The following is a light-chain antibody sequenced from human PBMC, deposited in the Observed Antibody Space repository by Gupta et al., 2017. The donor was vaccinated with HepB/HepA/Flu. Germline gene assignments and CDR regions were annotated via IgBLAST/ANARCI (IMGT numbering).Light chain of an antibody. J-gene: IGLJ2*01. CDR2: EVN. Sequence: QSALTQPRSVSGSPGQSVTFSCTATSSDVGSYNYVSWYQHHPGKAPKHMISEVNKRPSGVPERFSGSKSGNTASLTISGLQAEDEADYYCGSYAGSYTYVVFGGGTQRTVL. CDR3: GSYAGSYTYVV. CDR1: SSDVGSYNY. V-gene: IGLV2-11*01.